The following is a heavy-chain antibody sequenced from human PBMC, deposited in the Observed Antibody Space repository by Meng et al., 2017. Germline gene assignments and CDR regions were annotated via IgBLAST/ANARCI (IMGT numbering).Heavy chain of an antibody. V-gene: IGHV4-39*07. D-gene: IGHD3-22*01. CDR2: IYYSGST. J-gene: IGHJ4*02. CDR1: GGSISSSSYY. CDR3: ASATYYYDSSGYYYYFDY. Sequence: GSLRLSCTVSGGSISSSSYYWGWIRQPPGKGLEWIGSIYYSGSTYYNPSLKSRVTISVDTSKNQFSLKLSSVTAADTAVYYCASATYYYDSSGYYYYFDYWGQGTLVTVSS.